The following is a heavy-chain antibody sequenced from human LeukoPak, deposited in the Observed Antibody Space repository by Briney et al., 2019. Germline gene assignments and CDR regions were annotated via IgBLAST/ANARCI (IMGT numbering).Heavy chain of an antibody. J-gene: IGHJ3*02. Sequence: QAGGSLRLSCTASGFTFSAYAMMWVRQAPGKGPEWVSAIRGGGTSEFYTDSVKGRFRISRDNSKDTLFLQMNSLRAEDTAVYYCARDPNGDYIGAFDMWGPGTMVTVSS. D-gene: IGHD4-17*01. CDR1: GFTFSAYA. CDR3: ARDPNGDYIGAFDM. V-gene: IGHV3-23*01. CDR2: IRGGGTSE.